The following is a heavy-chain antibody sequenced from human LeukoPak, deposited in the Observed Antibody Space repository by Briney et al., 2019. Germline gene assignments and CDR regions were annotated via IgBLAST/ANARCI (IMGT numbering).Heavy chain of an antibody. CDR1: GFTFSSYE. V-gene: IGHV3-48*03. CDR3: AKTIAAAGTTRLNFDY. D-gene: IGHD6-13*01. Sequence: GGSLRLSCAASGFTFSSYEMNWVRQAPGKGLEWVSYISSSGSTIYYADSVKGRFTISRDNAKNSLYLQMNSLRAEDTAVYYCAKTIAAAGTTRLNFDYWGQGTLVTVSS. J-gene: IGHJ4*02. CDR2: ISSSGSTI.